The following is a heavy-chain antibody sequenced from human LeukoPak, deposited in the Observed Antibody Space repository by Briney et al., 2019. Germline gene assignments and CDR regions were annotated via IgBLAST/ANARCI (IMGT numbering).Heavy chain of an antibody. J-gene: IGHJ4*02. Sequence: GGSLRLSCAASGFSFSSYGMHWVRQAPGKGLEWVAFIRYDGNNKYYADSVKGRFTISRDNSKNTLYLQMNSLRAEDTAVYYCAKDRGVKTTLLYYFDYWGQGTLVTVSS. V-gene: IGHV3-30*02. D-gene: IGHD3-10*01. CDR1: GFSFSSYG. CDR2: IRYDGNNK. CDR3: AKDRGVKTTLLYYFDY.